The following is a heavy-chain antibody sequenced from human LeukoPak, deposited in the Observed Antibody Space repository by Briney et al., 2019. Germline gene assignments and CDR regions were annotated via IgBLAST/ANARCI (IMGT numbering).Heavy chain of an antibody. CDR3: ASVRRGFGESSKYYSYYYMHV. CDR2: IYYTGNT. J-gene: IGHJ6*03. Sequence: SDTLSLTCTVSGDSISTSKSYWGWIRQPPLKGLEWIGSIYYTGNTYYNASLKSRVTISVDTSKNQFSLSLTPVTAADTAVYYCASVRRGFGESSKYYSYYYMHVWGNGTTVTIAS. CDR1: GDSISTSKSY. D-gene: IGHD3-10*01. V-gene: IGHV4-39*01.